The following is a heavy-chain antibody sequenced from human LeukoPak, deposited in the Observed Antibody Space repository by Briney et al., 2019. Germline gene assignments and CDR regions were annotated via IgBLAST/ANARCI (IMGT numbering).Heavy chain of an antibody. J-gene: IGHJ4*02. V-gene: IGHV3-7*03. Sequence: GGSLRLSCAASGFTFINYWMSWVRQAPGKGLEWVANIRQDGDTKYYVDSVKGRFTISRDNAMNSLYLQMNSLRAEDTAIYYCARSLPYGTTWYGRSDFWGQGTLVTVSS. CDR1: GFTFINYW. D-gene: IGHD6-13*01. CDR2: IRQDGDTK. CDR3: ARSLPYGTTWYGRSDF.